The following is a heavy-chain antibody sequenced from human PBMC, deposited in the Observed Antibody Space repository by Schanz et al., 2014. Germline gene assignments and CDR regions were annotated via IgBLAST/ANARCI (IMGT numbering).Heavy chain of an antibody. CDR1: GFSFSGFA. V-gene: IGHV3-30*04. CDR2: VSHDGFTK. CDR3: VKTDAGWRFDY. J-gene: IGHJ4*02. Sequence: QVQLEESGGGVVQPGGSLRLSCVASGFSFSGFAVHWVRQAPGKGLEWVSIVSHDGFTKHYADSVRGRFTLSRDNSRNTVYLQMNNVGVDDTATYYCVKTDAGWRFDYWGQGTLVTVSS. D-gene: IGHD6-19*01.